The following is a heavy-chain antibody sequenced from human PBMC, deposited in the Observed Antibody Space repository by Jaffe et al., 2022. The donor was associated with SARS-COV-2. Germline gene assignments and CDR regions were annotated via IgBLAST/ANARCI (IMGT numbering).Heavy chain of an antibody. Sequence: QVQLVQSGAEVKKPGASVKVSCKASGYTFSSYAIHWVRRAPGQRFEWMGWINAGNDDTNYSQKFQGRVTITRDTFASTAYMELSSLTSEDTALYFCARGYCSSTSCQYYFDYWGQGTQVTVSS. CDR2: INAGNDDT. CDR1: GYTFSSYA. J-gene: IGHJ4*02. CDR3: ARGYCSSTSCQYYFDY. D-gene: IGHD2-2*01. V-gene: IGHV1-3*01.